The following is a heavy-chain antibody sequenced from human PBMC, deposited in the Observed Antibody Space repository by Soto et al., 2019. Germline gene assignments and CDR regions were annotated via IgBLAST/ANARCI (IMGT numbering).Heavy chain of an antibody. CDR2: ISGSGGST. J-gene: IGHJ4*02. Sequence: GGSLRLSCAASGFTFSTYAMGWVRQAPGKGLEWVSAISGSGGSTYYADSVKGRFTISRDNSKNTLYLQMNSLRAEDTAVYYCAKLRGGTGKLTGPFDYWDQGTLVTVSS. CDR1: GFTFSTYA. D-gene: IGHD7-27*01. CDR3: AKLRGGTGKLTGPFDY. V-gene: IGHV3-23*01.